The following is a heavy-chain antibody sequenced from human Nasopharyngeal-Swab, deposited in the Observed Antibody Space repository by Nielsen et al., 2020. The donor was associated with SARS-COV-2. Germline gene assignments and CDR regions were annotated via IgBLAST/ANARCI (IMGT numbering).Heavy chain of an antibody. CDR2: ISWNSGSI. J-gene: IGHJ6*02. D-gene: IGHD2-8*02. CDR3: AKAGGVAGEFYGMDV. Sequence: SLKISCAASGFTFDDYAMHWVRQAPGKGLEWVSGISWNSGSIGYADSVKGRFTISRDNAKNSLYLQMNSLRAEDTALYYCAKAGGVAGEFYGMDVWGQGTTATVSS. V-gene: IGHV3-9*01. CDR1: GFTFDDYA.